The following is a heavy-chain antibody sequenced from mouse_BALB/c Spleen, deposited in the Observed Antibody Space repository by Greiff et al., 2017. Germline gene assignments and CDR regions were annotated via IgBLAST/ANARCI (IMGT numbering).Heavy chain of an antibody. V-gene: IGHV3-6*02. D-gene: IGHD2-4*01. CDR1: GYSITSGYY. Sequence: ESGPGLVKPSQSLSLTCSVTGYSITSGYYWNWIRQFPGNKLEWMGYISYDGSNNYNPSLKNRISITRDTSKNQFFLKLNSVTTEDTATYYCAREGLRRRGFAYWGQGTLVTVSA. CDR2: ISYDGSN. CDR3: AREGLRRRGFAY. J-gene: IGHJ3*01.